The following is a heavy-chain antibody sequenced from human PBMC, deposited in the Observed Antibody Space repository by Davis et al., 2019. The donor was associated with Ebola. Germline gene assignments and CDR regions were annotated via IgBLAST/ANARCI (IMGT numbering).Heavy chain of an antibody. D-gene: IGHD3-10*01. V-gene: IGHV3-15*07. CDR2: IKSKTDGGTT. Sequence: PGGSLRLSCAASGFTFSNAWMNWVRQAPGKGLEWVGRIKSKTDGGTTDYAAPVKGRFTISRDDSKNTLYLQMNSLKTEDTAVYYCTTGITMVRGPNVPSYGMDVWGQGTTVTVSS. CDR1: GFTFSNAW. CDR3: TTGITMVRGPNVPSYGMDV. J-gene: IGHJ6*02.